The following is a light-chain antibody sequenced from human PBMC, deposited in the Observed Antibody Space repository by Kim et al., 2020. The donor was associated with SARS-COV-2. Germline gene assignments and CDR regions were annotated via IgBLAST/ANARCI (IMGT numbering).Light chain of an antibody. CDR1: TGDLRVYDY. CDR2: DSH. J-gene: IGLJ3*02. Sequence: QSALTQPASVSGSPGQSITISCGGITGDLRVYDYVSWHQQYPAKAPRLVSFDSHKRPSGVSDRFSGSKSGSTASLTISGLQAEDEADYFGSSDNSSLGGASANSAIWLFGGGTQLTVL. V-gene: IGLV2-14*03. CDR3: SSDNSSLGGASANSAIWL.